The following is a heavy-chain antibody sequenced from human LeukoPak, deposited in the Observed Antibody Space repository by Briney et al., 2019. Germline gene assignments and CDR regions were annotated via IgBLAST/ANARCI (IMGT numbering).Heavy chain of an antibody. D-gene: IGHD6-13*01. CDR2: INPSGGST. CDR3: ASEAAVAGL. Sequence: ASVKVSCKASGYTFTSYYMHWVRQAPGQGLEWMGMINPSGGSTSYAQKFQGRVTMTRDTSTSTVYMELSSLRPEDTAVYYCASEAAVAGLWGQGTLVTVSS. J-gene: IGHJ4*02. V-gene: IGHV1-46*03. CDR1: GYTFTSYY.